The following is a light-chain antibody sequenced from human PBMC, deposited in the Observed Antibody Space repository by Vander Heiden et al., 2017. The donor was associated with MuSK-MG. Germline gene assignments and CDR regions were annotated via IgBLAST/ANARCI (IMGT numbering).Light chain of an antibody. Sequence: DIQMTQSTSTLSASVGERVTITCRASQSISSWLAVYQQKPGRAPNLLIYKASTLESGVPSRFCGSGSGTEFTLTITSLQPDDLATYHCQQYNSIPLTFGGGTKVEIK. CDR1: QSISSW. CDR2: KAS. J-gene: IGKJ4*01. CDR3: QQYNSIPLT. V-gene: IGKV1-5*03.